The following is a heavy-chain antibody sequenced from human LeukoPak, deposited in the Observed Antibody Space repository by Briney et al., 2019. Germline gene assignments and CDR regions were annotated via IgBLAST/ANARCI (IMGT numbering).Heavy chain of an antibody. D-gene: IGHD3-9*01. V-gene: IGHV1-3*01. CDR3: ARGRTVLRYFDWAGGIPDAFDI. Sequence: ASVKVSCKASGYTFTSYAMHWVRQAPGQRLEWMGWINAGNGNTKYSQKFQGRVTITRDTSASTAYMELSSLRSEDTAVYYCARGRTVLRYFDWAGGIPDAFDIRGQGTMVTVSS. CDR2: INAGNGNT. CDR1: GYTFTSYA. J-gene: IGHJ3*02.